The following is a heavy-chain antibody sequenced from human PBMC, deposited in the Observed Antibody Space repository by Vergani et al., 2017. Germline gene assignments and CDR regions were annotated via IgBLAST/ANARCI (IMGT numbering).Heavy chain of an antibody. CDR2: IKNTGDST. D-gene: IGHD5-24*01. V-gene: IGHV3-23*01. CDR3: GRGSDNYN. Sequence: EVQLLESGGGLVQPGGSLRLSCAASGLTFRSYAMSWVRQGHGQGLEWVSSIKNTGDSTHYADSVKGRFTISRDNSKNTLYLQMNSLRVEDTAVYYCGRGSDNYNWGQGTLVTVSS. J-gene: IGHJ4*02. CDR1: GLTFRSYA.